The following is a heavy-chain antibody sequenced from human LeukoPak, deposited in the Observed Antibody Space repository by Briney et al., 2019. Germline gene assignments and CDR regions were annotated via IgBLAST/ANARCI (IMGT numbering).Heavy chain of an antibody. J-gene: IGHJ4*02. V-gene: IGHV3-15*01. CDR3: TTDGVTLGYSYAPRWD. Sequence: GGSLRLSCAASGFTFSSYAMNWVRQAPGKGLEWVGRIKSKTDGGTTDYAAPVKGRFTISRDDSKNTLYLQMNSLKTEDTAVYYCTTDGVTLGYSYAPRWDWGQGTLVTVSS. CDR1: GFTFSSYA. D-gene: IGHD5-18*01. CDR2: IKSKTDGGTT.